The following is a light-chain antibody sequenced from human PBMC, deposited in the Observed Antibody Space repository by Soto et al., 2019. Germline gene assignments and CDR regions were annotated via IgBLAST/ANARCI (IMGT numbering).Light chain of an antibody. Sequence: PGERVTLSCRASQSVSSSYLTWYQQKPGQAPRLLIYGASTRATGIPARFSGSGSGTDFTLTISRLEPEDFAVYYCQQFSSYPLTFGGGTKV. J-gene: IGKJ4*01. V-gene: IGKV3-20*01. CDR1: QSVSSSY. CDR3: QQFSSYPLT. CDR2: GAS.